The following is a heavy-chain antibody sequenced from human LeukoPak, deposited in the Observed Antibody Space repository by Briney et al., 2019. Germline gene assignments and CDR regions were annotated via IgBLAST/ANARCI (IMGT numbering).Heavy chain of an antibody. CDR3: AKESGYCSSTSCYGEGFDY. D-gene: IGHD2-2*01. V-gene: IGHV3-7*01. CDR1: GFTFSNYW. Sequence: GGSLRLSCATSGFTFSNYWMAWVRQAPGKGLEWVANIKQDGSEKYYVDSVKGRFTLSRDNAKNSLFLQMNSLRVEDTAVYYCAKESGYCSSTSCYGEGFDYWGQGTLVTVSS. CDR2: IKQDGSEK. J-gene: IGHJ4*02.